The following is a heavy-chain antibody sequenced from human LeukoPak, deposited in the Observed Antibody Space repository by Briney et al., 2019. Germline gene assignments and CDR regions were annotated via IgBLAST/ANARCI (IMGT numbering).Heavy chain of an antibody. J-gene: IGHJ4*02. V-gene: IGHV1-69*13. Sequence: SVKVSFKASGGTFSSYAISWVRQAPGQGLEWMGGIIPIFGTANYAQKFQGRVTITADESTSTAYMELSSLRSEDTAVYYCARVVDYYDSSGCFDYWGQGTLVTVSS. CDR3: ARVVDYYDSSGCFDY. CDR1: GGTFSSYA. CDR2: IIPIFGTA. D-gene: IGHD3-22*01.